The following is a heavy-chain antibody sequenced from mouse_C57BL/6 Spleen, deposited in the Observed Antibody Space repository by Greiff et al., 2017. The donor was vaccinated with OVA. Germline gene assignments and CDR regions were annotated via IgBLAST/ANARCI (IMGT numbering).Heavy chain of an antibody. J-gene: IGHJ2*01. Sequence: DVKLQESGAELVRPGASVKLSCTASGFNIKDYYMHWVKQRPEQGLEWIGRIDPEDGDTEYAPKFQGKATMTADTSSNTAYLQLSSLTSEDTAVYYGTVRGTYYSNFDYWGQGTTLTVSS. CDR3: TVRGTYYSNFDY. D-gene: IGHD2-5*01. CDR2: IDPEDGDT. CDR1: GFNIKDYY. V-gene: IGHV14-1*01.